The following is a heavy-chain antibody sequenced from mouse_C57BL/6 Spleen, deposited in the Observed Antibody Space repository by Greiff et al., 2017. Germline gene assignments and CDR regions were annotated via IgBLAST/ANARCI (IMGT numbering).Heavy chain of an antibody. Sequence: QVHVKQSGPGLVQPSQSLSITCTVSGFSLTSYGVHWVRQSPGKGLEWLGVIWSGGSTDYNAAFISRLSISKDNSKSQVFFKMNSLQADDTAIYYCARNYYDYDGRAWFAYWGQGTLVTVSA. CDR3: ARNYYDYDGRAWFAY. CDR1: GFSLTSYG. D-gene: IGHD2-4*01. V-gene: IGHV2-2*01. J-gene: IGHJ3*01. CDR2: IWSGGST.